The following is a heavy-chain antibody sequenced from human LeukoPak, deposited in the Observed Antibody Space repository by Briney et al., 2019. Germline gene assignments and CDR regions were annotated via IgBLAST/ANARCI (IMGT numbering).Heavy chain of an antibody. CDR2: ISSSGSTI. J-gene: IGHJ4*02. D-gene: IGHD5-24*01. V-gene: IGHV3-11*04. CDR1: GFTFSDYY. CDR3: ARDRRAGYNRFDY. Sequence: PGGSLRLSCAASGFTFSDYYMSWIRQAPGKGLEWVSYISSSGSTIYYADSVKGRFTISRDNAKNSLYLQMNSLRAEDTAVYYCARDRRAGYNRFDYWGQGTLVTVSS.